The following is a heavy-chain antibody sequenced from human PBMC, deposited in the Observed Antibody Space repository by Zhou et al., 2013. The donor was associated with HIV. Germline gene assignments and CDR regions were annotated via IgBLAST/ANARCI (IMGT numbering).Heavy chain of an antibody. Sequence: QVQLQESGPGLVKPSQTLSLTCSVSADSFSGGSYYWSWIRQPAGKGLEWIGRIYTSGSTNYNPSLKSRVTMSLDTSKNQFSLKLSSVTAADTAVYYCAKWIGRGGNWFDPWGQGTLVTVSS. CDR3: AKWIGRGGNWFDP. V-gene: IGHV4-61*02. CDR1: ADSFSGGSYY. D-gene: IGHD3-16*01. CDR2: IYTSGST. J-gene: IGHJ5*02.